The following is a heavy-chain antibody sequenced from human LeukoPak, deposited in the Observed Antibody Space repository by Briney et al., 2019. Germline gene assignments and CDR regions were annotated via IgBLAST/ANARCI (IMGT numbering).Heavy chain of an antibody. CDR3: ARGTIAVAGPYYYYYYMDV. CDR1: GGSISSYY. V-gene: IGHV4-59*01. Sequence: SETLSLTCSVSGGSISSYYWSWIRQPPGKGLEWIGYIYYSGRTSYNPSLKSRVTISVDTSKNQFSLRLSSVTAADTAVYYCARGTIAVAGPYYYYYYMDVWGKGTTVTVSS. CDR2: IYYSGRT. D-gene: IGHD6-19*01. J-gene: IGHJ6*03.